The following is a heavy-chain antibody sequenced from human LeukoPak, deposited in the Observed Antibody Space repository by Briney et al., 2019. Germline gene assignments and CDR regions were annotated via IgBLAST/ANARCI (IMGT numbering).Heavy chain of an antibody. J-gene: IGHJ5*02. CDR1: GGSISSGSYY. V-gene: IGHV4-61*02. CDR3: AREVTIFGVVTRVRFDP. Sequence: SQTLSLTCTVSGGSISSGSYYWSWIRQPAGKGLEWIGRIYTSGSTNYNPSLKSRVTISVDTSKNQFSLKLSSVTAADTAVYYCAREVTIFGVVTRVRFDPWGQGTLVTVSS. D-gene: IGHD3-3*01. CDR2: IYTSGST.